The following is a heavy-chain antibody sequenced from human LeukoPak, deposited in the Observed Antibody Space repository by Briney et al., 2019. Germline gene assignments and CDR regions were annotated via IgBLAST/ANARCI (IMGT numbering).Heavy chain of an antibody. CDR3: ARGPTISFMDV. Sequence: SETLSLTCTVSGGSISSYYWSWIRQPPGKGLEWIGYIYYSGSTNYNPSLKSRVTISVDTSKNQFSLKLSSVTAADTAVYYCARGPTISFMDVWGKGTTVTVFS. CDR1: GGSISSYY. CDR2: IYYSGST. V-gene: IGHV4-59*01. J-gene: IGHJ6*03. D-gene: IGHD3-3*01.